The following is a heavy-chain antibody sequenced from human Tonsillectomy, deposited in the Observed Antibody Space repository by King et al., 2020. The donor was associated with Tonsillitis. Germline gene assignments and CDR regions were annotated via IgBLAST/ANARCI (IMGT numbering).Heavy chain of an antibody. V-gene: IGHV3-23*04. J-gene: IGHJ5*02. CDR2: ISGSGGST. CDR3: AKEKYYYDSRPDNWFDP. D-gene: IGHD3-22*01. Sequence: VQLVESGGGLVQPGGSLRLSCAASGFTFSSYAMSWVRQAPGKGLEWVSAISGSGGSTYYADSVKGRFTISRDNSQNTLYLQMNSLRAEDTAVYYCAKEKYYYDSRPDNWFDPWGQGTLVTVSS. CDR1: GFTFSSYA.